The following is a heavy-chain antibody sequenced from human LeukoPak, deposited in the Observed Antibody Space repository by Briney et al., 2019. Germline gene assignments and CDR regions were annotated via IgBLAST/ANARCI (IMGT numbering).Heavy chain of an antibody. CDR3: ARDLKRGSYADY. J-gene: IGHJ4*02. CDR1: GYSISSGYY. Sequence: LSLTCTVSGYSISSGYYWGWIRQAPGKGLEWVSYISSSGSTIYYADSVKGRFSISRDNAKNSLYLQMNSLRAEDTAVYYCARDLKRGSYADYWGQGTLVTVSS. V-gene: IGHV3-11*01. CDR2: ISSSGSTI. D-gene: IGHD1-26*01.